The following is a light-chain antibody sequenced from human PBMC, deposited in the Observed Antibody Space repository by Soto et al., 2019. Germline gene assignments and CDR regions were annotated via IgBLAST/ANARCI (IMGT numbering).Light chain of an antibody. CDR2: DTV. V-gene: IGKV3-15*01. J-gene: IGKJ4*01. CDR1: QGIGCT. Sequence: EIVMTQSPATLSVSPGERATLSCRASQGIGCTLAWYQQKPGHSPRLLIYDTVIRATGVPARFSGSVSGTEFTLTITSLQSEDFAIYYCQHYTNWPLTFGGGTRVESK. CDR3: QHYTNWPLT.